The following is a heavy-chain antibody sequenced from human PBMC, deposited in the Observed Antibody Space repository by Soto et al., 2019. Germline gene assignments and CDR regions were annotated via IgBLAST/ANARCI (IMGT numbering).Heavy chain of an antibody. Sequence: GGSLRLSCAASGFTFSSYSMNWVRQAPGKGLEWVSYISSSSSTIYYADSVKGRFTISRDNAKNSLYLQMSSLRDDDTAVYYCARAVDSGTVSYMDVWGKGTTVTVSS. V-gene: IGHV3-48*02. CDR2: ISSSSSTI. J-gene: IGHJ6*03. CDR3: ARAVDSGTVSYMDV. D-gene: IGHD3-10*01. CDR1: GFTFSSYS.